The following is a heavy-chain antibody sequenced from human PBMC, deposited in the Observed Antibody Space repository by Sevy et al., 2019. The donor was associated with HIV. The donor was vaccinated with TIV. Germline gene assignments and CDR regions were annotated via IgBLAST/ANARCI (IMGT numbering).Heavy chain of an antibody. CDR3: TRERGVWLRFVAADWSFEL. J-gene: IGHJ2*01. Sequence: GGSLRLSCAASGFTVNNAWMNWVRQVPGKGLEWVGRLKGETDGGTTDYAAPVEGRFTISSDDSKNMVSLQMNRLKTEDTAVYYCTRERGVWLRFVAADWSFELWGRGTLVTVSS. D-gene: IGHD5-12*01. V-gene: IGHV3-15*07. CDR2: LKGETDGGTT. CDR1: GFTVNNAW.